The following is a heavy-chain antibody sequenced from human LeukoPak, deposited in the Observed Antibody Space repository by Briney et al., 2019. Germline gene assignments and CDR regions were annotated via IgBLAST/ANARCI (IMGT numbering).Heavy chain of an antibody. CDR2: IYYSGST. D-gene: IGHD6-19*01. CDR1: GGSISSSSHY. V-gene: IGHV4-39*01. J-gene: IGHJ4*02. CDR3: ATSWGSGWYFDY. Sequence: SETLSLTCTVSGGSISSSSHYWGWIRQPPGKGLEWIGSIYYSGSTYYNPSLKSRVTISVDTSKNQFSLKLSSVTAADTAVYYCATSWGSGWYFDYWGQGTLVTVSS.